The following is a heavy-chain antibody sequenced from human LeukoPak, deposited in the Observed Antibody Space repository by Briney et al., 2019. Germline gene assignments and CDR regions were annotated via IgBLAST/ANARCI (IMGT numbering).Heavy chain of an antibody. CDR3: ASVSEQWFGEFSYYYYYGMDV. D-gene: IGHD3-10*01. V-gene: IGHV4-30-4*08. J-gene: IGHJ6*02. CDR2: IYYSGST. Sequence: PSETLSLTCTVYGGSISSGNYYWSWIRQPPGKGLEWIGYIYYSGSTYYNPSLKSRLTITIDTSKNQFSLKVSSVTAADTAVYYCASVSEQWFGEFSYYYYYGMDVWGQGTTVTVSS. CDR1: GGSISSGNYY.